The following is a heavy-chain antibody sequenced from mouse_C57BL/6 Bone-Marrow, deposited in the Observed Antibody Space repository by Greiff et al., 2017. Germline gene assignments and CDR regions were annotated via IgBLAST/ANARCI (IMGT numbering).Heavy chain of an antibody. J-gene: IGHJ1*03. V-gene: IGHV14-4*01. CDR2: IDPENGDT. Sequence: EVQLQQSGAELVRPGASVKLSCTASGFNIKDDYMHWVKQRPEQGLEWIGWIDPENGDTEYASKFQGKATITADTSSHTAYLQLSSLTSEDTAVYYCTTSPVVATRYFDVWGTGTTVTVSS. CDR1: GFNIKDDY. D-gene: IGHD1-1*01. CDR3: TTSPVVATRYFDV.